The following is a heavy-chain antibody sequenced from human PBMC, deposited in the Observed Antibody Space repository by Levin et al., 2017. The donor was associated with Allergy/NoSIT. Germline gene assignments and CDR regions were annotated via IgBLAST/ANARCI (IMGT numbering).Heavy chain of an antibody. J-gene: IGHJ5*02. CDR1: GGSISSVPYY. D-gene: IGHD4-17*01. Sequence: PSETLSLTCTVSGGSISSVPYYWGWIRQPPGTGLEWIGSIYYGGNTYYNPSLKSRVTISVDASKNHFSLKLSSVTVADTAVYYCAGPIHDIGESWGQGTLVTVSS. V-gene: IGHV4-39*02. CDR3: AGPIHDIGES. CDR2: IYYGGNT.